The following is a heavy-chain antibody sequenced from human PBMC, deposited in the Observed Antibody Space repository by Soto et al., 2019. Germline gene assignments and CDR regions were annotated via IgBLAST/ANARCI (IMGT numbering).Heavy chain of an antibody. CDR1: GFTFSSYG. J-gene: IGHJ4*02. CDR2: ISYDGSNK. CDR3: VKFRFSSSG. D-gene: IGHD3-10*01. V-gene: IGHV3-30*18. Sequence: QVQLVESGGGVVQPGRSLRLSCAASGFTFSSYGMHWVRQAPGKGLEWVAVISYDGSNKYYADSVKGRFTISRDNSKNTLYLQMNSLRAEDTAVYYCVKFRFSSSGWGQGTLVTVSS.